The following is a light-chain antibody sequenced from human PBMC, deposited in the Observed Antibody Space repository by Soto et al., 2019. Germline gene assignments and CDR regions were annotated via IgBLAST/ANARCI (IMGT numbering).Light chain of an antibody. Sequence: QSVLTQPPSASGTPRQRVTISCSGSSSNIGSNTVNWYQQLPGTAPKLLIYSNNQRPSGVPDRFSGSKSGTSASLAISGLQSEDEAEYYCAAWDDSLNGPVFGGGTQLTVL. J-gene: IGLJ2*01. CDR1: SSNIGSNT. V-gene: IGLV1-44*01. CDR3: AAWDDSLNGPV. CDR2: SNN.